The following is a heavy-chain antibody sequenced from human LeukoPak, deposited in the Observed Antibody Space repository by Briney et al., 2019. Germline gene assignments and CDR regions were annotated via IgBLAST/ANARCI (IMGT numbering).Heavy chain of an antibody. CDR1: GYTFTGHY. Sequence: ASVKASCKTSGYTFTGHYMHWVRQAPGQGLEWMGWINPNGGGTNYAEKFQGRVTMTRDTSISTAYMELSRLKSDDTAVYYCARALSCQFPRYCSSTSFDYWGQGTLVTVSS. CDR3: ARALSCQFPRYCSSTSFDY. J-gene: IGHJ4*02. V-gene: IGHV1-2*02. CDR2: INPNGGGT. D-gene: IGHD2-2*01.